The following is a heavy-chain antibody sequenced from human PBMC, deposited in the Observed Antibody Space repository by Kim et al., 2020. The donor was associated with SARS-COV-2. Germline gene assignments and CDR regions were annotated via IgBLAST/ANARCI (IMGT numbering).Heavy chain of an antibody. Sequence: DSVKGQFTHSRDNSKNILYLQMHSLRAEDTAIYYCAGYYYGSGSYYRSIDYWGQGTLVTVSS. D-gene: IGHD3-10*01. J-gene: IGHJ4*02. CDR3: AGYYYGSGSYYRSIDY. V-gene: IGHV3-23*01.